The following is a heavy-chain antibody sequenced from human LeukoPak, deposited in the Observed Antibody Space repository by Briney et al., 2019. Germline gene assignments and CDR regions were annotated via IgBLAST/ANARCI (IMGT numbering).Heavy chain of an antibody. Sequence: QPGGSLRLSCAASGFTFSSYGMSWVRQAPGKGLEWVSAISGSGGSTYYADSVKGRFTISRDNSKNTLYLQMNSLRAEDTAVYYCAKGGGYYYDSSGYCDYWGQGTLVTVSS. CDR2: ISGSGGST. J-gene: IGHJ4*02. CDR1: GFTFSSYG. D-gene: IGHD3-22*01. V-gene: IGHV3-23*01. CDR3: AKGGGYYYDSSGYCDY.